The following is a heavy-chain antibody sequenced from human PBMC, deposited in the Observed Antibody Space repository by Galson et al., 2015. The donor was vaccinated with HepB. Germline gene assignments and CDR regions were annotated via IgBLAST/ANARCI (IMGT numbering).Heavy chain of an antibody. CDR2: IDPSDSNT. Sequence: QSGAEVKKPGESLRISCKGSGYSFTSYWISWVRQMPGKGLEWMGRIDPSDSNTNYNPSFQGHVTISADKSISTAYLQWSSLKASDTAMYYCARSRPVSPGINFFYGMDVWCQGTTVTVSS. J-gene: IGHJ6*02. D-gene: IGHD3-10*01. V-gene: IGHV5-10-1*01. CDR3: ARSRPVSPGINFFYGMDV. CDR1: GYSFTSYW.